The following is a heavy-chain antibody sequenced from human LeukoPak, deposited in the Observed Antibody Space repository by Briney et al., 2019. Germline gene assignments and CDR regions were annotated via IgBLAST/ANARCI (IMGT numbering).Heavy chain of an antibody. D-gene: IGHD3-22*01. Sequence: GGSLRLSCATSGFTFSSYGMHWVRQAPGKGLQWVVFIRHDGSNKYYADSVKGRFTISRDNSKNTLYFQMNSLRAEDTAVYYCARHYYDSSGYYYLLDYWGQGTLVTVSS. CDR1: GFTFSSYG. V-gene: IGHV3-30*02. CDR3: ARHYYDSSGYYYLLDY. CDR2: IRHDGSNK. J-gene: IGHJ4*02.